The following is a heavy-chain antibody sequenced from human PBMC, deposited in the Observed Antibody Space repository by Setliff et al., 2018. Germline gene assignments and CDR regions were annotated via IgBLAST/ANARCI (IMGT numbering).Heavy chain of an antibody. CDR1: GGTFSSHY. V-gene: IGHV1-69*04. D-gene: IGHD1-26*01. J-gene: IGHJ2*01. CDR3: VRVRRGGYHSIYWSFDL. CDR2: IIPASNGA. Sequence: SVKVSCKASGGTFSSHYISWVRQAPGQGPQWLGRIIPASNGANYAQRFRGRVSFSADISTGTVFMDLSSLEPEDTAVYYCVRVRRGGYHSIYWSFDLWGRGTLVTVSS.